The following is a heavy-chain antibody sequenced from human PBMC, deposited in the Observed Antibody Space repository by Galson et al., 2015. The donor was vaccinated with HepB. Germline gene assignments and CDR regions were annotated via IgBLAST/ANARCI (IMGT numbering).Heavy chain of an antibody. CDR1: GFAFGNYG. J-gene: IGHJ4*02. D-gene: IGHD6-25*01. CDR2: TWKDGSNK. V-gene: IGHV3-33*02. CDR3: AREDATITAAALEY. Sequence: SLRLSCAASGFAFGNYGMHWVRQAPGKGLEWMALTWKDGSNKHYADSPKGRFRISRDNTKNTLFLEADSLRAEDTAVYYCAREDATITAAALEYWGQGVLVTVSS.